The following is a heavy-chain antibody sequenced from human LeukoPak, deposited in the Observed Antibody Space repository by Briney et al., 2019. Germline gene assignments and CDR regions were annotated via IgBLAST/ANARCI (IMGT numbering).Heavy chain of an antibody. CDR2: ISSGGSYI. Sequence: GGSLRLSCAASGFTFSDAWMSWVRQAPGKGLEWVSSISSGGSYIHCADSVKGRFTVSRDDAKNSLYLQMNSLRAEDTAVYYCAREQCAGGTCYQFDYWGQGTLVTVSS. V-gene: IGHV3-21*01. CDR3: AREQCAGGTCYQFDY. CDR1: GFTFSDAW. J-gene: IGHJ4*02. D-gene: IGHD2-15*01.